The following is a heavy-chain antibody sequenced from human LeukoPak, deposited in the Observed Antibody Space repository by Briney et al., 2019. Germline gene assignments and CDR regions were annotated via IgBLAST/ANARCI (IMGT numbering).Heavy chain of an antibody. CDR2: IHRSGSP. D-gene: IGHD1-14*01. CDR1: LDSTTSNF. CDR3: AREILGGFNPGAY. Sequence: SETLSLTCAVSLDSTTSNFWSWVRQPPGKGLEWIGEIHRSGSPNYNPSLQSRVTISIDRSRNQIALELSSVTAADTAVYYCAREILGGFNPGAYWGQGTLVTVSS. V-gene: IGHV4-4*02. J-gene: IGHJ4*02.